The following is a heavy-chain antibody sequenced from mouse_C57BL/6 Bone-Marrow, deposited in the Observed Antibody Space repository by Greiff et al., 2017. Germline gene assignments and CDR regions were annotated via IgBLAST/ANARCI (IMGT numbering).Heavy chain of an antibody. Sequence: VQLVESDAELVKPGASVKISCKVSGYTFTDHTIHWMKQRPEQGLEWIGYIYPKDGSTKYNEKFKGKATLTADKSSSTAYMQLNSLTSEDSAVYFCARVGDGYYLYAMDYWGQGTSVTVSS. J-gene: IGHJ4*01. CDR2: IYPKDGST. V-gene: IGHV1-78*01. D-gene: IGHD2-3*01. CDR3: ARVGDGYYLYAMDY. CDR1: GYTFTDHT.